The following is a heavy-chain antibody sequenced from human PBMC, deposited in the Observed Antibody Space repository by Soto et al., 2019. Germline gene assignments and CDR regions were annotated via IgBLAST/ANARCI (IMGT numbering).Heavy chain of an antibody. J-gene: IGHJ3*02. V-gene: IGHV4-30-4*01. Sequence: PSETLSLTCTVSDGSISSGDYYWSCIRQPPGKGLEWIGYIYYSGSTYYNPSLKSRVTISVDTSKNQFSLKLSSVTAADTAVYYCARAEKVVIPDAFDIWGQGTMVTVSS. CDR3: ARAEKVVIPDAFDI. CDR1: DGSISSGDYY. D-gene: IGHD3-22*01. CDR2: IYYSGST.